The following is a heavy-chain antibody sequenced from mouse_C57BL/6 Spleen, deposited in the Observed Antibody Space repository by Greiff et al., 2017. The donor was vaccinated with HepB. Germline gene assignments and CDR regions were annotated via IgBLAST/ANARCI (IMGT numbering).Heavy chain of an antibody. V-gene: IGHV1-52*01. Sequence: QVQLQQSGAELVRPGSSVKLSCKASGYTFTSYWMHWVKQRPIQGLEWIGNIDPSDSETHYNQKFKDKATLTVDKSSSTAYMQLSSLTAEDSAVYSCAREDYYGSSWFAYWGQGTLVTVSA. CDR1: GYTFTSYW. CDR2: IDPSDSET. D-gene: IGHD1-1*01. J-gene: IGHJ3*01. CDR3: AREDYYGSSWFAY.